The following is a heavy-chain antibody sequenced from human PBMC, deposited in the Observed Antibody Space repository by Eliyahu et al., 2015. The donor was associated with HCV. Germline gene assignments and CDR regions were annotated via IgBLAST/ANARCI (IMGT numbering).Heavy chain of an antibody. J-gene: IGHJ4*02. D-gene: IGHD5-12*01. CDR3: ARDALGSGYDSGDLFDY. Sequence: QVQLVESGGGVVQPGRSLRLSCAASGFTFSSYGMHWVRQAPGKGLEWVAVIWYDGSNKYYADSVKGRFTISRDNSKNTLYLQMNSLRAEDTAVYYCARDALGSGYDSGDLFDYWGQGTLVTVSS. V-gene: IGHV3-33*01. CDR2: IWYDGSNK. CDR1: GFTFSSYG.